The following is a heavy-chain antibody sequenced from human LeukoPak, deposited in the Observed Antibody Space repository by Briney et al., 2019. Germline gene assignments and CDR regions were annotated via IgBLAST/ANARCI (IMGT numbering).Heavy chain of an antibody. Sequence: SETLSLTCTVSGDSISSGDYYWSWIRQPAGKGLEWIGRISSSGSTNYNPSLKSRVTISVDTSKNQFSLKLSSVTAADTAVYYCASDRIEVDAFDIWGQGTMVTVSS. CDR2: ISSSGST. CDR3: ASDRIEVDAFDI. V-gene: IGHV4-61*02. CDR1: GDSISSGDYY. J-gene: IGHJ3*02. D-gene: IGHD2-15*01.